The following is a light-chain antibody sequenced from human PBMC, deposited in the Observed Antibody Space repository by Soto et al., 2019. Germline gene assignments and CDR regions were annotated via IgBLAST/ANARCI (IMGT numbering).Light chain of an antibody. J-gene: IGKJ3*01. Sequence: DIQMTQSPSSLSASVGARVTITCRASESIGSHLNWYQQKPGQAPKALIYAVSSLQSGVPSRFSGSGSGTDFTLTISSLQPEDFATYYCQQRYSAPQFTFGPGTKVEIK. V-gene: IGKV1-39*01. CDR3: QQRYSAPQFT. CDR2: AVS. CDR1: ESIGSH.